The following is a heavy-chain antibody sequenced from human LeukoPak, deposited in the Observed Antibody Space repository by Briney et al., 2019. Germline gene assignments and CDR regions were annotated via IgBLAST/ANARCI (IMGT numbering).Heavy chain of an antibody. CDR1: GYTFTGYY. V-gene: IGHV1-2*02. CDR3: ARDGGDGYIPFDY. CDR2: INPNSGGT. Sequence: ASVKVSCKASGYTFTGYYMHWVRQAPGQGLEWMGWINPNSGGTNYAQKFQGRVTMTRDTSISTAYMELSRLRSDDTAAYYCARDGGDGYIPFDYWGQGTPVTVSS. J-gene: IGHJ4*02. D-gene: IGHD5-24*01.